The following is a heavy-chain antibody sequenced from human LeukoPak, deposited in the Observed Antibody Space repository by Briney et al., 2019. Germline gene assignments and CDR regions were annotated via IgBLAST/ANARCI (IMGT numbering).Heavy chain of an antibody. V-gene: IGHV4-30-4*01. D-gene: IGHD3-10*01. CDR1: GGSISNGDYY. CDR2: TYYRGST. Sequence: SETLSLTCTVSGGSISNGDYYWSWIRQSPEKGLEWIGYTYYRGSTYYNPSLKSRVTISVDTSKNHFSLNLSSVTAADTAVYYCARSGTSLNFDSWGQGTLVTVSS. J-gene: IGHJ4*02. CDR3: ARSGTSLNFDS.